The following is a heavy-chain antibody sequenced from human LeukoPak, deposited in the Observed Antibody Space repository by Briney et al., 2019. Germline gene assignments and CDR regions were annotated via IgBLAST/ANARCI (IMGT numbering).Heavy chain of an antibody. CDR2: IFSGGTT. J-gene: IGHJ4*02. V-gene: IGHV3-53*01. CDR3: ARPTYSSSWYYFDY. Sequence: GGSLRLSCAASGFTVSSNYVSWVRQAPGKGLEWVSVIFSGGTTYYADSVKDRFTISRDNSKNTLYLQMNSLRAEDTAVYYCARPTYSSSWYYFDYWGQGTLVTVSS. CDR1: GFTVSSNY. D-gene: IGHD6-13*01.